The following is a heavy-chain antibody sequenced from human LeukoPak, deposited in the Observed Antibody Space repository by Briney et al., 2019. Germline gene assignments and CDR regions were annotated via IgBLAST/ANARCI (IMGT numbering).Heavy chain of an antibody. J-gene: IGHJ4*02. Sequence: SETLSLTCSVPGYSISSAYYWGWIRQPPGKGLEWIGTMYHSGSTNYNPSLKSRVTISVDTSKNQFSLKLSSVTAADTAVYYCARDFGSSSGSCKDWGQGTLVTVSS. CDR1: GYSISSAYY. CDR3: ARDFGSSSGSCKD. D-gene: IGHD1-26*01. V-gene: IGHV4-38-2*02. CDR2: MYHSGST.